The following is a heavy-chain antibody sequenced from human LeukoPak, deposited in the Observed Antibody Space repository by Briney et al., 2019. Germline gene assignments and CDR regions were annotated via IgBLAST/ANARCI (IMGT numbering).Heavy chain of an antibody. J-gene: IGHJ4*02. CDR2: IIPIFGTA. D-gene: IGHD1-1*01. CDR3: AGAGVDNWNDAIDY. V-gene: IGHV1-69*06. Sequence: SVKVSCKASGGTFSSYAISWVRQAPGQGLEWMGGIIPIFGTANCAQKFQGRVTITADKSTSTAYMELSSLRSEDTAVYYCAGAGVDNWNDAIDYWGQGTLVTVSS. CDR1: GGTFSSYA.